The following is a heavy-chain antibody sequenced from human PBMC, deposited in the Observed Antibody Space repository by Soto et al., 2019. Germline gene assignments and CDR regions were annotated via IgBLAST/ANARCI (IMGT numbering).Heavy chain of an antibody. CDR3: ARELERVFDY. D-gene: IGHD1-1*01. J-gene: IGHJ4*02. CDR2: IYHSGST. CDR1: GGSISSGGYS. Sequence: SETLSLTCAVSGGSISSGGYSWSWIRQPPGKGLEWIGYIYHSGSTYYNPSLKSRFTISRDNSKNTLYLQMNSLRIEDTAVYYCARELERVFDYWGQGTLVTVSS. V-gene: IGHV4-30-2*01.